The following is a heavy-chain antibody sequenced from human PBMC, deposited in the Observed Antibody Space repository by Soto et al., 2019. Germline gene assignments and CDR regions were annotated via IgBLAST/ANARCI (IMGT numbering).Heavy chain of an antibody. V-gene: IGHV3-23*01. J-gene: IGHJ6*02. Sequence: EVQLLESGGGLVQPGGSLRLSCAASGFTFSGCAMSWVRQAPGKGLEWVSSISFSGDITYYADSVKGRFTISRDNSKNTLYMETNSVRVADTAVSHCAKAGFWVHYGMDAWRQGTTVPVSS. CDR2: ISFSGDIT. CDR1: GFTFSGCA. CDR3: AKAGFWVHYGMDA. D-gene: IGHD3-16*01.